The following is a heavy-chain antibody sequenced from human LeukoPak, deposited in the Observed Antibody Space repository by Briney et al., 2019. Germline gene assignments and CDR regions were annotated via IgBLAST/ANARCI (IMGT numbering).Heavy chain of an antibody. D-gene: IGHD3-22*01. V-gene: IGHV4-59*12. J-gene: IGHJ5*02. CDR2: IYYSGST. CDR1: GGSISSYY. Sequence: SETLSLTCTVSGGSISSYYWSWIRQPPGKGLEWIGYIYYSGSTNYNPSLKSRVTISVDTSKNQFSLKLSSVTAADTAVYYCARGPFYYDSSGYRDVAWFNPWGQGTLVTVSS. CDR3: ARGPFYYDSSGYRDVAWFNP.